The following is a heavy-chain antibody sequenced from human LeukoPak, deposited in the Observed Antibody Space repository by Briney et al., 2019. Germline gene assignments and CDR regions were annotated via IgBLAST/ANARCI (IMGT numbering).Heavy chain of an antibody. CDR2: ISGSGGST. J-gene: IGHJ4*02. V-gene: IGHV3-23*01. CDR3: AKDFFDGSGSYYLRGYDY. Sequence: QSGGSLRLSCAASAFTFSSYGMSWVRQAPGKGLEWVSAISGSGGSTYYADSVKGRFTISRDNSKNTLYLQMNSLRAEDTAVYYCAKDFFDGSGSYYLRGYDYWGQGTLVTVSS. CDR1: AFTFSSYG. D-gene: IGHD3-10*01.